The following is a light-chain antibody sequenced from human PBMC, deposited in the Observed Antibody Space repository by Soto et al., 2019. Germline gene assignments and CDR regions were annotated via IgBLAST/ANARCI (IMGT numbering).Light chain of an antibody. Sequence: QSALTQPASVSGSPGQSITISCTGTSSDVGGYNYVSWYQQHPGKAPKLMIYDVSSRPSGVSNRFSGSKSANTASLTISGLQAEDDADYYCSSYTSSSTPVVFGGGTKLTVL. J-gene: IGLJ2*01. V-gene: IGLV2-14*01. CDR1: SSDVGGYNY. CDR2: DVS. CDR3: SSYTSSSTPVV.